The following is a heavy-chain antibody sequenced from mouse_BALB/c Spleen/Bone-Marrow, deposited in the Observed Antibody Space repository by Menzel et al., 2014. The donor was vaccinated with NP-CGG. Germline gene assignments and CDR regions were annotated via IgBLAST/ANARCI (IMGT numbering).Heavy chain of an antibody. D-gene: IGHD2-3*01. Sequence: VKLVESGAELVKPGAPVKLSCKASGYTFTSYWMNWVKQRPGRGLEWIGRIDPSDSETHYNQKFKDKATLTGDKSSSTAYIQLSSLTSEDSAVYYCARALEDGYYYAMDYWGRGTSVTVSS. CDR3: ARALEDGYYYAMDY. J-gene: IGHJ4*01. V-gene: IGHV1-69*02. CDR2: IDPSDSET. CDR1: GYTFTSYW.